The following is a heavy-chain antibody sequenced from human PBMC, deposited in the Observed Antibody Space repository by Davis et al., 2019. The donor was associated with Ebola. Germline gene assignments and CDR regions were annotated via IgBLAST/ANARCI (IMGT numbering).Heavy chain of an antibody. D-gene: IGHD3-3*01. V-gene: IGHV1-2*04. Sequence: GGSLRLSCAASGFTFSSYGMHWVRQAPGQGLEWMGWINPNSGGTNYAQKFQGWVTMTRDTSISTAYMELSRLRSDDTAVYYCARSSRVFGVVMFYGMDVWGQGTTVTVSS. CDR2: INPNSGGT. CDR3: ARSSRVFGVVMFYGMDV. CDR1: GFTFSSYG. J-gene: IGHJ6*02.